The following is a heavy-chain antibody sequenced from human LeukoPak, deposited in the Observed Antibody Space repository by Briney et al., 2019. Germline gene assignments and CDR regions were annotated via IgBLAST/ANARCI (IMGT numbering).Heavy chain of an antibody. J-gene: IGHJ6*02. CDR3: ARDFADILTGYYTFAMDV. V-gene: IGHV4-59*12. Sequence: SETLSLTCTVSGGSISSYYWSWIRQPPGKGLEWIGYIYYSGSTNFNTSLKSRVTMSVDTSKKQFSLKLSSVTAADTAVYYCARDFADILTGYYTFAMDVWGQGTTVTVSS. CDR1: GGSISSYY. D-gene: IGHD3-9*01. CDR2: IYYSGST.